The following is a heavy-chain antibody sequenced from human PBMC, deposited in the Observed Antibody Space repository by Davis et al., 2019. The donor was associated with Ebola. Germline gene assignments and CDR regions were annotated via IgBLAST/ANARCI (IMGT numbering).Heavy chain of an antibody. CDR1: GFTFGDYA. Sequence: PGGSLRLSCTASGFTFGDYAMSWVRQAPGKGLEWVGFIRSKAYGGTTEYAASVKGRFTISRDDSKSIAYLQMNSLKTEDTAVYYCTRGPPAYCGGDCYPFDYWGQGTLVTVSS. D-gene: IGHD2-21*02. J-gene: IGHJ4*02. V-gene: IGHV3-49*04. CDR2: IRSKAYGGTT. CDR3: TRGPPAYCGGDCYPFDY.